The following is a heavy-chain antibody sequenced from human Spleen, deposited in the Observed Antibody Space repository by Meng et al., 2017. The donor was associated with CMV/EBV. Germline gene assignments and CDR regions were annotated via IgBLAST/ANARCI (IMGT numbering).Heavy chain of an antibody. CDR2: IYWNSES. D-gene: IGHD3-3*01. Sequence: VGVGWVRQPPGRAPEWLALIYWNSESRYNPSLQSRLTLTRDASKNQVFLTMTNVDPVDTATYYCVRVPKYDFWTGYYTGIGWFDPWGQGTLVTVSS. J-gene: IGHJ5*02. CDR1: VG. CDR3: VRVPKYDFWTGYYTGIGWFDP. V-gene: IGHV2-5*01.